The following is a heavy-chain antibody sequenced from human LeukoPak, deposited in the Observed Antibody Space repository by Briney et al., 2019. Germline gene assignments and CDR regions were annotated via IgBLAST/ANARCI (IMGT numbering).Heavy chain of an antibody. J-gene: IGHJ6*02. CDR1: GGSISSYY. CDR3: ARHFSYSSTSWADLDV. CDR2: IYYSGST. Sequence: SETLSLTCTVSGGSISSYYWSWIRQPPGKGLEWIGYIYYSGSTNYNPSLKSRVTISVDTSKNQFSLKLSSVTAADTAVYYCARHFSYSSTSWADLDVWGQGTTVTVFS. D-gene: IGHD2-2*01. V-gene: IGHV4-59*08.